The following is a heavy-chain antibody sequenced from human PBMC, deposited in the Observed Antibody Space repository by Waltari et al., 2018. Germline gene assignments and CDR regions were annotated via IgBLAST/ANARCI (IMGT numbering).Heavy chain of an antibody. CDR2: ISSSSSTI. J-gene: IGHJ5*02. V-gene: IGHV3-48*01. Sequence: EVQLVESGGGLVQPGGSLSLSCAASGFTFSSYSMNWVRQAPGKGLEWVSYISSSSSTIYYADSVKGRFTISRDNAKNSLYLQMNSLRAEDTAVYYCARERRGWFDPWGQGTLVTVSS. CDR1: GFTFSSYS. CDR3: ARERRGWFDP.